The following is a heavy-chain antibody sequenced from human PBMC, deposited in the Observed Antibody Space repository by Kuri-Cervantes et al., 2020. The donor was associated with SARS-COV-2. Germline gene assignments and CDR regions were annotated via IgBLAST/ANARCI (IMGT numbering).Heavy chain of an antibody. Sequence: GESLKISCAASGFTFSSYAMHWVRQAPGKGLEWVAVISYDGSNKYHADSVKGRFTISRDNSKNTLYLQMNSLRAEDTAVYYCARDRIVAAGTNGMDVWGQGPTVPVSS. CDR2: ISYDGSNK. CDR3: ARDRIVAAGTNGMDV. V-gene: IGHV3-30-3*01. J-gene: IGHJ6*02. CDR1: GFTFSSYA. D-gene: IGHD6-13*01.